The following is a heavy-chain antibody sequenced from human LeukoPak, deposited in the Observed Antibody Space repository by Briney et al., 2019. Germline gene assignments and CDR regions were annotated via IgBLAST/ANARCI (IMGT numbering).Heavy chain of an antibody. V-gene: IGHV3-30*02. CDR1: GFTFSSYG. J-gene: IGHJ4*02. D-gene: IGHD3-10*01. CDR2: IRYDGSNK. Sequence: PGGSLRLSCAASGFTFSSYGMHWVRQAPGKGLEWVAFIRYDGSNKYYADSVKGRFTISRDNSKNTLYLQMNSLRAEDTAVYYCAREVWFGESPFDYWGQGTLVTVSS. CDR3: AREVWFGESPFDY.